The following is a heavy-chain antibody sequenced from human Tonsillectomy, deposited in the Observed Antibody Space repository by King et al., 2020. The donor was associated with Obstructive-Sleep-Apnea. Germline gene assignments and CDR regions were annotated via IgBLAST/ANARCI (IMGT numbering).Heavy chain of an antibody. J-gene: IGHJ4*02. Sequence: VQLVQSGGGLVQPGGSLRLSCAASGFTFNNYAMTWVRQAPGKGLEWVSAISGSGSSTYYADSVKGRFTISRDNSKNAVWLQMNSLRAEDTALYYCAKEHEFWSGYYFFDYWGQGTLVTVSS. CDR1: GFTFNNYA. CDR2: ISGSGSST. V-gene: IGHV3-23*04. CDR3: AKEHEFWSGYYFFDY. D-gene: IGHD3-3*01.